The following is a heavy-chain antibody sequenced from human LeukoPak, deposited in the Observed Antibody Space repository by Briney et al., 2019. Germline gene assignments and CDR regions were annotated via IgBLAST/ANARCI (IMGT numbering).Heavy chain of an antibody. J-gene: IGHJ6*03. V-gene: IGHV1-18*01. CDR2: ISAYNGNT. CDR1: GYTFTSYG. Sequence: ASMKVSCKASGYTFTSYGISWVRQAPGQGLEWMGWISAYNGNTNYAQKLQGRVTMTTDTSTSTAYMELRSLRSDDTAVYYCARGPKYNWNYGYYYYYMDVWGKGTTVTVSS. D-gene: IGHD1-7*01. CDR3: ARGPKYNWNYGYYYYYMDV.